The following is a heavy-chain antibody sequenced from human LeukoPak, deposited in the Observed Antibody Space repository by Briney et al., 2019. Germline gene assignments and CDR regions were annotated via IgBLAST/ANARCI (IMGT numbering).Heavy chain of an antibody. CDR1: GFTFSNFG. Sequence: GGSLRLSCAASGFTFSNFGMHWVRQAPGKGLEWVAFIRYDGTNKYYADSVKGRFTISRDDSKNTLYLQMNSLRPEDTAVYYCAKENSGWYYLDYWGQGTLVTVSS. D-gene: IGHD6-19*01. J-gene: IGHJ4*02. CDR2: IRYDGTNK. V-gene: IGHV3-30*02. CDR3: AKENSGWYYLDY.